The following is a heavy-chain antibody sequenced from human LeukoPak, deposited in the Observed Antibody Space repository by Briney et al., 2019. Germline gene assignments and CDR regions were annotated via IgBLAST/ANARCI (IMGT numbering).Heavy chain of an antibody. CDR2: IYYSGST. CDR3: ATDTVTTAGRWFDP. CDR1: GGSLSSSSYY. J-gene: IGHJ5*02. Sequence: SETLSLTCTVSGGSLSSSSYYWGWIRQPPGKGLEWIGTIYYSGSTYYNPSLKSRVTISVDTSKNQFSLNLNSVTAADTALYYCATDTVTTAGRWFDPWGQGTLVTVSS. D-gene: IGHD1/OR15-1a*01. V-gene: IGHV4-39*01.